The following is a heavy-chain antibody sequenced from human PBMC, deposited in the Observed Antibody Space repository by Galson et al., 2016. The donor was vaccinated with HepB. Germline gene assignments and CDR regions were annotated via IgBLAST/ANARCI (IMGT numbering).Heavy chain of an antibody. CDR3: ATVWWSP. J-gene: IGHJ5*02. V-gene: IGHV3-15*01. CDR1: GFTFSNAW. CDR2: IRTDTGGGTT. Sequence: SLRLSCAASGFTFSNAWMSWIRQAPGKGLGWVGRIRTDTGGGTTDYAATVRGRSPISRDDSENTLILQMSSLRTEDTGVNYCATVWWSPWGQGALVTVSS. D-gene: IGHD2-15*01.